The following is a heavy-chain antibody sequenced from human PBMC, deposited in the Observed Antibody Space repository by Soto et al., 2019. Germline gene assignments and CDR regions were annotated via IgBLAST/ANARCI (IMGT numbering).Heavy chain of an antibody. D-gene: IGHD3-22*01. CDR3: AKDAVYYYDSSGSRFDP. Sequence: VQLVESGGGLVRPGGSLRLSCAASGFTFSSYAMSWVRQAPGKGLEWVSTISGSGGSTYYADSVKGRFTISRDNSKNTLYLQMNSLRAEDTAVYYCAKDAVYYYDSSGSRFDPWGQGTLVTVSS. CDR1: GFTFSSYA. V-gene: IGHV3-23*04. J-gene: IGHJ5*02. CDR2: ISGSGGST.